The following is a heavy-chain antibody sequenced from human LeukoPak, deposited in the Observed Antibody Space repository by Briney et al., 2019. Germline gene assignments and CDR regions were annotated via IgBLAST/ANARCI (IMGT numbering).Heavy chain of an antibody. J-gene: IGHJ6*03. D-gene: IGHD5-18*01. CDR3: ARDSGDTAMVYYYYYYMDV. V-gene: IGHV1-69*06. Sequence: EASVKVSCKASGGTFSSYAISWVRQAPGQGLEWMGGIIPIFGTANYAQKFQGRVTITADKSTSTAYMELSSLRYEDTAVYYCARDSGDTAMVYYYYYYMDVWGKGTTVTVSS. CDR2: IIPIFGTA. CDR1: GGTFSSYA.